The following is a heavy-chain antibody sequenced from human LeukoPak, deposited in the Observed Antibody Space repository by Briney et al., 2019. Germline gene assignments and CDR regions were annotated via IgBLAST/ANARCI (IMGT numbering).Heavy chain of an antibody. CDR3: ARRDDSSGYHKIFDY. CDR1: GGSIRSTTYY. Sequence: PSETLSLTCSVSGGSIRSTTYYWGWIRQPPGKGLEWIGNIYYGENTYYNPSLKSRVTISIDTSKNQFYLKLSSLTAADTAVYYCARRDDSSGYHKIFDYWGPGTLVTVSS. J-gene: IGHJ4*02. CDR2: IYYGENT. D-gene: IGHD3-22*01. V-gene: IGHV4-39*01.